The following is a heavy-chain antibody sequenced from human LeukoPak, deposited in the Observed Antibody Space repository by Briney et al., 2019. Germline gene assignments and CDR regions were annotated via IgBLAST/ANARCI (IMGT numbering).Heavy chain of an antibody. CDR1: GYSISSGYY. Sequence: SETLSLTCTVSGYSISSGYYWGWIRQPPGKGLEWIGSIYHSGSTYYNPSLKSRITISVDTSTNQFSLKLSSVTAADTAVYFCARGQWLVPLDFWGQGILVTVSS. CDR3: ARGQWLVPLDF. D-gene: IGHD6-19*01. V-gene: IGHV4-38-2*02. J-gene: IGHJ4*02. CDR2: IYHSGST.